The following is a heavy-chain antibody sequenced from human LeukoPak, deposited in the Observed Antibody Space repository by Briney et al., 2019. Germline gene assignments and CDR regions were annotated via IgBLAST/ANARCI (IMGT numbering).Heavy chain of an antibody. V-gene: IGHV4-59*01. CDR2: IYYSGST. J-gene: IGHJ4*02. D-gene: IGHD3-16*01. CDR1: GGSISPYY. CDR3: ARYDWRKYSDT. Sequence: PSETLSLTCTVYGGSISPYYWSWIRQPPGKGLEWIGYIYYSGSTNYNPSLKSRVTMSVDTSKNQFSLKLSSVTAADTAVYYCARYDWRKYSDTCGQGTL.